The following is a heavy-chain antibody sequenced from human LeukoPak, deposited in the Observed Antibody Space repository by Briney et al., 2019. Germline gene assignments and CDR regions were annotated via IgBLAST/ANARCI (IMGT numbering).Heavy chain of an antibody. CDR3: VSFYETY. V-gene: IGHV3-48*01. CDR1: GFILSSYG. D-gene: IGHD2/OR15-2a*01. Sequence: GGSLRLSCAASGFILSSYGMNWVRQAPGKGLEWISSTTSPNGINYADSVKGRFTISRDNAKNTVYLQMNSLRAEDTAVYYCVSFYETYWGRGTLVTVSS. J-gene: IGHJ4*02. CDR2: TTSPNGI.